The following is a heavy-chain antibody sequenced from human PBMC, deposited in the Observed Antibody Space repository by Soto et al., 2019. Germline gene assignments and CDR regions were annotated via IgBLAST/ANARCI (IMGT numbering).Heavy chain of an antibody. CDR2: INPSGDIT. CDR3: AKSLTPSALTTYYVDY. V-gene: IGHV3-23*01. Sequence: EEQLLESGGGLVQPGGSLRLSCAASGLTFSRYAMRWVRQAPGKGLEWVSIINPSGDITYYGDSVKGRFTISRDNSKNTLSLQMNSLRAEDTAVYYCAKSLTPSALTTYYVDYRGQGTLVTVSS. CDR1: GLTFSRYA. J-gene: IGHJ4*02. D-gene: IGHD4-17*01.